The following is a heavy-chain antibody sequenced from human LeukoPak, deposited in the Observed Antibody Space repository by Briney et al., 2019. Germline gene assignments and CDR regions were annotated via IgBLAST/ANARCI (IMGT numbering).Heavy chain of an antibody. CDR2: IEQDGSEK. J-gene: IGHJ5*02. V-gene: IGHV3-7*05. CDR1: GFTFSDSW. D-gene: IGHD3-16*01. Sequence: GGSLRLSCAASGFTFSDSWMTWVRQAPGKGLEWVANIEQDGSEKNYVDSVKGRFTISRDNAKNSLYLQMNSLRAEDTAVYYCAKGGTAGGPNWFDPWGQGTLVTVSS. CDR3: AKGGTAGGPNWFDP.